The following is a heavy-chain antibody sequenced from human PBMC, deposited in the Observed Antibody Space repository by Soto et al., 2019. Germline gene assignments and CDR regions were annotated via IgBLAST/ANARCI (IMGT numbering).Heavy chain of an antibody. J-gene: IGHJ6*01. D-gene: IGHD2-21*01. V-gene: IGHV3-23*01. Sequence: GGSLRLSCSASGFSFSSCAMNWVLQAPGKGLEWVSAIDGSGGSLYYADSVKGRFTISRDNSKTTLYLQLVSLRAEDTAVYYCAKGCCDSRRYG. CDR2: IDGSGGSL. CDR3: AKGCCDSRRYG. CDR1: GFSFSSCA.